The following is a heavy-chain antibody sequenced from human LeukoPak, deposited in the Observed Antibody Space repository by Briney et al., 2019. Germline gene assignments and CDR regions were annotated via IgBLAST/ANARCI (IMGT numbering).Heavy chain of an antibody. J-gene: IGHJ4*02. D-gene: IGHD4-17*01. CDR2: IYPGDSDT. V-gene: IGHV5-51*01. CDR3: ARNDYGDYWYFDY. CDR1: GYSFTSYW. Sequence: MAGESLKISCKGSGYSFTSYWIGWVRQMPGKGLEWMGIIYPGDSDTRYSPSFQGQVTISADKSISTAYLQWSSQKASDTAMYYCARNDYGDYWYFDYWGQGTLVTVSS.